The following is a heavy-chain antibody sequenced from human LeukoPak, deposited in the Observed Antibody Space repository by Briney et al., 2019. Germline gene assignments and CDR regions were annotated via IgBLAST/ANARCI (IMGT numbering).Heavy chain of an antibody. D-gene: IGHD3-16*02. CDR2: ISGSGGST. Sequence: GGSLRLSCAASGFTFSSYAMSWVRQAPGKGLEWVSAISGSGGSTYYADSVKGRFTISRDNSKNTLYLQMNSLRAEDTAVYYCAKGSSYDYVWGSYRYSGYYFDYWGQGTLVTVSS. CDR3: AKGSSYDYVWGSYRYSGYYFDY. J-gene: IGHJ4*02. CDR1: GFTFSSYA. V-gene: IGHV3-23*01.